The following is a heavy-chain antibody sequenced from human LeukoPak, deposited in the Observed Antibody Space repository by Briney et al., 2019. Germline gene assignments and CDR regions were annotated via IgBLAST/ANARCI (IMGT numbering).Heavy chain of an antibody. CDR3: ARARGPKAYCSGGSCLFDY. D-gene: IGHD2-15*01. CDR2: VSYDGSNK. CDR1: GFTFSSYA. V-gene: IGHV3-30-3*01. Sequence: GGSLRLSCAASGFTFSSYAMHWVRQAPGKGLEWVAVVSYDGSNKYYADSVKGRFTISRDNSKNTLYLQMNSLRAEDTDVYYCARARGPKAYCSGGSCLFDYWGQGTLVTVSS. J-gene: IGHJ4*02.